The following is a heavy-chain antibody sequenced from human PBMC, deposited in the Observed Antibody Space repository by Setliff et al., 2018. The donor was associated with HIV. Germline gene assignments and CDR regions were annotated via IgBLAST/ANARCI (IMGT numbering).Heavy chain of an antibody. D-gene: IGHD6-13*01. V-gene: IGHV4-59*08. J-gene: IGHJ6*02. CDR2: IYYSGST. CDR3: ASISQLLDYAIDV. Sequence: SETLSLTCTVSGGSMNIHYWSWIRQPPGKGLEWIGSIYYSGSTNYNPSLKSRVTISVDTSKNQISLKLTSLTAADTAIYYCASISQLLDYAIDVWGQGTTVTVSS. CDR1: GGSMNIHY.